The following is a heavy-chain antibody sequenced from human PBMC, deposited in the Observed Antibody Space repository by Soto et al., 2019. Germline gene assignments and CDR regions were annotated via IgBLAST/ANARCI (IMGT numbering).Heavy chain of an antibody. CDR1: GFSLTASGMG. D-gene: IGHD2-15*01. J-gene: IGHJ3*02. CDR3: ARRRFEARWYWGAFEI. V-gene: IGHV2-5*01. Sequence: QITLKESGPTLVNPTQTLTLTCTFSGFSLTASGMGVGWIRQPPGKALEWLGLIYWNDDDRFSPSLENRLTITKDTSKNKVVLTLTTMDPVDTATYFCARRRFEARWYWGAFEIWGPGAKVTVSS. CDR2: IYWNDDD.